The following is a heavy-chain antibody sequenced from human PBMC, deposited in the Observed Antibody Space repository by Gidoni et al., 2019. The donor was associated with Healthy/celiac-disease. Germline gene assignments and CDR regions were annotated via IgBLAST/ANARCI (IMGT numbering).Heavy chain of an antibody. Sequence: QVQLQQWGAGLLKPSETLSLTCAVYVGSFSGYYWSWIRQPPGKGLEWIGEIKHSGSTNYNPSLKSRVTISVDTSKNQFSLKLSSVTAAETAVYYGARTVGIAAAGRHFQHWGQGTLVTVSS. V-gene: IGHV4-34*01. D-gene: IGHD6-13*01. CDR3: ARTVGIAAAGRHFQH. CDR2: IKHSGST. CDR1: VGSFSGYY. J-gene: IGHJ1*01.